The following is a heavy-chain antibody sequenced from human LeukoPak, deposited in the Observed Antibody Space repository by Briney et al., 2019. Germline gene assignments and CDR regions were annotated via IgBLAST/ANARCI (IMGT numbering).Heavy chain of an antibody. V-gene: IGHV1-18*01. CDR1: GYTFTSYG. Sequence: EASVKVPCKASGYTFTSYGISWVRQAPGQGLEWMGWISAYNGNTNYAQKLQGRVTMTTDTSTSTAYMELRSLRSDDTAVYYCARDNGFGLRYFDWLSLGAPFDPWGQGTLVTVSS. CDR3: ARDNGFGLRYFDWLSLGAPFDP. CDR2: ISAYNGNT. J-gene: IGHJ5*02. D-gene: IGHD3-9*01.